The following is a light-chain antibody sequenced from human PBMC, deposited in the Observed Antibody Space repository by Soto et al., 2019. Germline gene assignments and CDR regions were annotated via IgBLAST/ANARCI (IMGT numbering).Light chain of an antibody. CDR3: QQYNIYPT. V-gene: IGKV1-5*01. CDR2: DAS. CDR1: QGSSSW. J-gene: IGKJ1*01. Sequence: DIQMTQSTSTLSASVGDRVTITCRASQGSSSWLAWYQQKPGKAPKLLIYDASSLESGVPSRFSGSGSGTEFTLTISSLQPDDFATYYCQQYNIYPTFGQGTKVDI.